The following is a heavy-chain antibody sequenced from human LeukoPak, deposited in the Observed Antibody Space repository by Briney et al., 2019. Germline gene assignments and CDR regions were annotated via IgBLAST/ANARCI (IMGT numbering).Heavy chain of an antibody. Sequence: ASVKVSCKASGYTFTGYYMHWVRQAPGQGLEWMGWINPNSGGTNYAQKFQGRVTMTRDTSISTAYMELSRLRSDDTAVYYCARDSIVRFLEWLPPTDAFDIWGQGTMVTVSS. CDR3: ARDSIVRFLEWLPPTDAFDI. J-gene: IGHJ3*02. CDR2: INPNSGGT. V-gene: IGHV1-2*02. CDR1: GYTFTGYY. D-gene: IGHD3-3*01.